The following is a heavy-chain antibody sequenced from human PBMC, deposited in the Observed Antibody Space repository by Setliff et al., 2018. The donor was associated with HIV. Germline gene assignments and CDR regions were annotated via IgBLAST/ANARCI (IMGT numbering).Heavy chain of an antibody. Sequence: SETLSLTCTVSGGSISSSSYYWGWIRQPPGKGLEWIGSIYYSGSTYYNPSLKSRVTISVDTSKNQFSLKLSSVTAADTAVHYCARADKNHEYSPTDWGQGMLVTVSS. V-gene: IGHV4-39*07. D-gene: IGHD6-6*01. CDR3: ARADKNHEYSPTD. J-gene: IGHJ4*02. CDR2: IYYSGST. CDR1: GGSISSSSYY.